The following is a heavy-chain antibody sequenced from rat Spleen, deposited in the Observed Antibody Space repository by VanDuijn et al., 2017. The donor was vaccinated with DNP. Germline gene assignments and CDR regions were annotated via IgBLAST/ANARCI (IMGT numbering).Heavy chain of an antibody. Sequence: EVQLVESGGGLVQPGRSLRLSCAASGLTFTNYDMVWVRQAPKKGLEWVATISSDGSSTYYRDSVKGRSTISRDNAKNTQYLQMNSLRSEDMATYYCARYSLRRLWDFWGQGVMVTVSS. D-gene: IGHD1-11*01. CDR3: ARYSLRRLWDF. J-gene: IGHJ2*01. CDR2: ISSDGSST. CDR1: GLTFTNYD. V-gene: IGHV5-7*01.